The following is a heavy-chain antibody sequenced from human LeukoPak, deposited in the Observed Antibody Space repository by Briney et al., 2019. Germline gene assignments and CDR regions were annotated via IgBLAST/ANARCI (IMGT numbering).Heavy chain of an antibody. Sequence: GGSLRLSCAASGFTFSSYGMHWVRQAPGKGLEWVAVISYDGSNKYYADSVKGRFTISRDNSKNTLYLQMNSLRAEDTAVYYCAKPRGLVADYYFDYWGQGTLVTVSS. D-gene: IGHD5-12*01. CDR2: ISYDGSNK. V-gene: IGHV3-30*18. J-gene: IGHJ4*02. CDR3: AKPRGLVADYYFDY. CDR1: GFTFSSYG.